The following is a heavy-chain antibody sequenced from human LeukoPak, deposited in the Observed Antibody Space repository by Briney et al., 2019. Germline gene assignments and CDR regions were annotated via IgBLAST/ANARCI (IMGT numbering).Heavy chain of an antibody. D-gene: IGHD6-19*01. CDR1: GFTFTSSA. CDR2: ISASGGNT. V-gene: IGHV3-23*01. J-gene: IGHJ4*02. Sequence: GGSLRLSCAASGFTFTSSAMSWVRQAPGKGLEWVSGISASGGNTYNADAVKGRFTISRDNYKNTLYLQINSLRAEDTAIYYCAKSFSINGWPYFDYWGQGTLVTVSS. CDR3: AKSFSINGWPYFDY.